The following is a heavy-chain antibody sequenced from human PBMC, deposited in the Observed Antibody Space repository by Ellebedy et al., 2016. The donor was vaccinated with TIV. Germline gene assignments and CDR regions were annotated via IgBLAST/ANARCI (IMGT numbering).Heavy chain of an antibody. CDR1: GYTFTGYY. CDR3: ARGDSGSYPGY. V-gene: IGHV1-2*02. Sequence: ASVKVSCXASGYTFTGYYMHWVRQAPGQGLEWMGWINPNSGDTNYAQKFQGRVTMTRDTSISTAYMELSRLRSDDTAVYYCARGDSGSYPGYWGQGTLVTVSS. CDR2: INPNSGDT. D-gene: IGHD1-26*01. J-gene: IGHJ4*02.